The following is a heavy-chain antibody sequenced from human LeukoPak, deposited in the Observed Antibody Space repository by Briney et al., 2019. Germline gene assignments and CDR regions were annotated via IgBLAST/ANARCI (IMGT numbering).Heavy chain of an antibody. D-gene: IGHD6-19*01. V-gene: IGHV4-59*01. CDR2: IYNSGST. CDR1: GGSISSFY. CDR3: ARAFLAVAGTRGGLDYFDY. Sequence: SETLSLPCTVSGGSISSFYWSWIRQPPGKGLEWVGYIYNSGSTNYNPSLKSRATISVDTSKNQFSLKLSSVTAADTAVYYCARAFLAVAGTRGGLDYFDYWGQGTLVTVSS. J-gene: IGHJ4*02.